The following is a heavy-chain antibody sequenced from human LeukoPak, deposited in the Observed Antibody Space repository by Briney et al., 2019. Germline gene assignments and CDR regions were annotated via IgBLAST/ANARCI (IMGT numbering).Heavy chain of an antibody. D-gene: IGHD2-2*01. CDR1: GFTFTSYW. J-gene: IGHJ4*02. V-gene: IGHV3-7*03. CDR2: IKQDGSEK. Sequence: GGSLRLSCAASGFTFTSYWMSWVRQAPGKGLEWVANIKQDGSEKYYVDSVKGRFTISRDNANNSLYLQMNSLRAEDTAVYYCAREGCSSTSCYWNFDYWGQGTLVTVSS. CDR3: AREGCSSTSCYWNFDY.